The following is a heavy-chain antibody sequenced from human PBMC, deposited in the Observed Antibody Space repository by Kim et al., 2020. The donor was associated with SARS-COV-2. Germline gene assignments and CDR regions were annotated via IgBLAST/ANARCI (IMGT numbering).Heavy chain of an antibody. J-gene: IGHJ5*02. Sequence: ASVKVSCKVSGYTLTELSMHWVRQAPGKGLEWMGGFDPEDGETIYAQKFQGRVTMTEDTSTDTAYMELSSLRSEDTAVYYCATVPGRAAAGTEGWFDPWGQGTLVTVSS. V-gene: IGHV1-24*01. CDR1: GYTLTELS. CDR2: FDPEDGET. CDR3: ATVPGRAAAGTEGWFDP. D-gene: IGHD6-13*01.